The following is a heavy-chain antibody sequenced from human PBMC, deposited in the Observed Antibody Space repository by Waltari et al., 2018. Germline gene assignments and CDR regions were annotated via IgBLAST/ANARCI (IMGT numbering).Heavy chain of an antibody. D-gene: IGHD3-10*01. Sequence: QITLKESGPTLVKPTQTLILTCTFSGFSLSTSGVGVGWIRQPPGKALEWVALIFWNDDKRYNSSLKSRPTITKDTSKNQVVLTLTNMDPVDTATYFCAHSPVSFYYGPGNSFYFDYWGQGILVTVSS. J-gene: IGHJ4*02. CDR3: AHSPVSFYYGPGNSFYFDY. CDR2: IFWNDDK. CDR1: GFSLSTSGVG. V-gene: IGHV2-5*01.